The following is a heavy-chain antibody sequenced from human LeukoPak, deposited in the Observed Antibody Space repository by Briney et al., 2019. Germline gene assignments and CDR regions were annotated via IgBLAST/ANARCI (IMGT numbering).Heavy chain of an antibody. V-gene: IGHV5-51*01. D-gene: IGHD3-22*01. CDR1: GYSFTSYW. Sequence: NRGASLQISCKGSGYSFTSYWIGWVRPMPGKGLEWMGIIYPGGSDTRYSPSFQGQVTISADKSISTAYLQWSSLKASDTAMYYCARPYYDSSGYYYPDYWGQGTLVTVSS. J-gene: IGHJ4*02. CDR3: ARPYYDSSGYYYPDY. CDR2: IYPGGSDT.